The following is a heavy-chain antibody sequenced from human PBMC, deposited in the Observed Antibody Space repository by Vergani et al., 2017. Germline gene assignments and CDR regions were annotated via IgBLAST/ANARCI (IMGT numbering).Heavy chain of an antibody. V-gene: IGHV1-2*02. Sequence: QVQLVQSGAEVKKPGASVKVSCKASGYTFTGYYMHWVRQAPGQGLEWMGWINPNSGGTNYAQKFQGRVTMTRDTSISTAYMELSRLRSDDTAVYYCAKAEFGELLDYYFDYWGQRTLVTVSS. CDR3: AKAEFGELLDYYFDY. D-gene: IGHD3-10*01. CDR1: GYTFTGYY. J-gene: IGHJ4*02. CDR2: INPNSGGT.